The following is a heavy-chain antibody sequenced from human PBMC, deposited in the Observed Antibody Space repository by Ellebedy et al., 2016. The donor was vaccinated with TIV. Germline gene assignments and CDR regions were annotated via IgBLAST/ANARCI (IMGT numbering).Heavy chain of an antibody. CDR3: VKGASSGSWVTMEY. V-gene: IGHV3-23*01. CDR2: MTGDTGTT. Sequence: PGGSLRLSCAASGFTLNNYAMTWIRQAAGEGLEWVSAMTGDTGTTYYADSVKGRFTISRDNSRNTLYLQMNSLRVEDTALYYCVKGASSGSWVTMEYWGQGALVTVSS. CDR1: GFTLNNYA. D-gene: IGHD6-13*01. J-gene: IGHJ4*02.